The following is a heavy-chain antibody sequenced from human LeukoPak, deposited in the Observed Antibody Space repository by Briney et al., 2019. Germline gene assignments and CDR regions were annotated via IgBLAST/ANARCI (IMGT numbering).Heavy chain of an antibody. CDR2: VTSYNGDT. Sequence: SVKVSCKASGYTFNNYGISWVRQAPGQELDWMGWVTSYNGDTNYAQKFQGRITMSTDTSTNTAYMELRSLRFDDTAIYYCAKDWHILTGRNCFDPWGQGTLVTVSS. CDR3: AKDWHILTGRNCFDP. V-gene: IGHV1-18*01. D-gene: IGHD3-9*01. J-gene: IGHJ5*02. CDR1: GYTFNNYG.